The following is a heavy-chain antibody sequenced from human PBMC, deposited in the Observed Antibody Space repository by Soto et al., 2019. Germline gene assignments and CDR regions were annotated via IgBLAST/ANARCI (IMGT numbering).Heavy chain of an antibody. V-gene: IGHV4-38-2*01. Sequence: SETLSLTCAVSGYSISSGYYWGWIRQPPGKGLEWIGSIYHSGSTYYNPSLKSRVTISVDTSKNQFSLKLSSVTAADTAVYYCATHYDILTGYSDEFDYWGQGTLVTVS. J-gene: IGHJ4*02. CDR3: ATHYDILTGYSDEFDY. CDR1: GYSISSGYY. CDR2: IYHSGST. D-gene: IGHD3-9*01.